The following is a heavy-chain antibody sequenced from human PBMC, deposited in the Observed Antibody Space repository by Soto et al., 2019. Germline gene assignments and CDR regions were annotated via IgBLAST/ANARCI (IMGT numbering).Heavy chain of an antibody. CDR2: IYYTGST. J-gene: IGHJ1*01. CDR1: GGPITINNYY. CDR3: ARLPRYDFWT. D-gene: IGHD3-3*01. Sequence: QLQLQESGPGLVKPSETLSLTCTVSGGPITINNYYWGWIRQPPGKGLEWLGNIYYTGSTSYNPSLNSRVTSSVDTSKNQFSLKLTSVTAADTAVYYCARLPRYDFWTWGQGTLVTVSS. V-gene: IGHV4-39*01.